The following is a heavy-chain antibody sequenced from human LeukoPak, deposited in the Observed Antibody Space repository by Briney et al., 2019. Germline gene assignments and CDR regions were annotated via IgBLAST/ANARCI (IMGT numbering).Heavy chain of an antibody. J-gene: IGHJ3*02. CDR2: IGTAGDT. CDR1: GFTFSSYD. D-gene: IGHD6-13*01. Sequence: GGSLRLSCAASGFTFSSYDMRWVRQATGKGLEWVSAIGTAGDTCYPGSVKGRFTISRENAKNSLYLQMNSLRAGDTAVYYCARGRPGIAAAGSAFDIWGQGTMVTVSS. CDR3: ARGRPGIAAAGSAFDI. V-gene: IGHV3-13*01.